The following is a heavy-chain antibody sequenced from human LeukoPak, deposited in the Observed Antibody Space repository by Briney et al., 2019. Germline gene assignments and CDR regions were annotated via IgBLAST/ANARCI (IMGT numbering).Heavy chain of an antibody. V-gene: IGHV4-39*07. CDR3: ARILPHYYDSSGYYSTVPNWFDP. CDR2: IYYSGST. Sequence: SETLSLTCTVSGGSISSSSYYWGWIRQPPGKGLEWIGSIYYSGSTYYNPPLKSRVTISVDTSKNQFSLKLSSVTAADTAVYYCARILPHYYDSSGYYSTVPNWFDPWGQGTPVTVSS. D-gene: IGHD3-22*01. CDR1: GGSISSSSYY. J-gene: IGHJ5*02.